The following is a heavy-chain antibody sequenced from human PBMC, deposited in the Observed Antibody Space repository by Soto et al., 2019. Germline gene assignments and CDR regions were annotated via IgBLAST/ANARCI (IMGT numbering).Heavy chain of an antibody. D-gene: IGHD1-1*01. J-gene: IGHJ4*02. CDR2: INEDGSEY. CDR3: ARTGDGHHDFLDY. Sequence: EAHLEESGGGLVQPGGSLRLSCAASGFTFSAYWMNWVRQAPGKGLEWVANINEDGSEYNDVASVKGRFTISRDNAKNSLFLQMNALRVEDTAVYYCARTGDGHHDFLDYWGQGILVSVSS. CDR1: GFTFSAYW. V-gene: IGHV3-7*01.